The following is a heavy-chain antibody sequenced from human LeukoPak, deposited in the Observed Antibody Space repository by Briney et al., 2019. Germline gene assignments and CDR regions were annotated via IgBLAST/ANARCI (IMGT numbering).Heavy chain of an antibody. V-gene: IGHV3-21*01. CDR2: ISSNNRYI. Sequence: GGSLRLSCAASGFTFSTYSMNWVRQAPGKGLEWVSSISSNNRYIYYADSVKGRFTISRDNAKNSLYLQMNSLRAEDTAMYYCATSGELWFGELLSPRYYYYGMDVWGQGTTVTVSS. D-gene: IGHD3-10*01. CDR3: ATSGELWFGELLSPRYYYYGMDV. J-gene: IGHJ6*02. CDR1: GFTFSTYS.